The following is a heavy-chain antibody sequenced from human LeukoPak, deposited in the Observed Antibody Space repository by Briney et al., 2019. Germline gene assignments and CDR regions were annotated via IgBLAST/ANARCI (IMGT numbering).Heavy chain of an antibody. CDR3: ASGTVASMDI. J-gene: IGHJ3*02. Sequence: ASVKVSCKASGYTFTSYGISWVRQAPGQGLEWMGWISAYNGNTNYAQKLQGRVTITADESTSTAYMELSSLSSKDTAVYYCASGTVASMDIWGQGTMVTVSS. CDR1: GYTFTSYG. D-gene: IGHD5-12*01. V-gene: IGHV1-18*01. CDR2: ISAYNGNT.